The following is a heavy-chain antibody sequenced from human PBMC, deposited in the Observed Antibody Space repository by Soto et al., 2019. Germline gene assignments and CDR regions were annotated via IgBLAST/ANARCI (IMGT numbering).Heavy chain of an antibody. Sequence: EVQLVESGGGLAKPGGSLTLSCEASGFTFSSMNWVRQAPGKGLEWVSSIDTSSTYIYYADSVKGRFTISRDNAKNSLYLQMNSPRVEDAAVYYCARSGARGGMDVWGQGTTVTVS. CDR2: IDTSSTYI. CDR3: ARSGARGGMDV. J-gene: IGHJ6*02. D-gene: IGHD2-15*01. V-gene: IGHV3-21*01. CDR1: GFTFSS.